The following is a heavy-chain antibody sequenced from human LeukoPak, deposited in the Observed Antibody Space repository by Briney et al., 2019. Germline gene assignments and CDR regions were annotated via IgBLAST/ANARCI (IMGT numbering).Heavy chain of an antibody. J-gene: IGHJ5*02. D-gene: IGHD6-13*01. CDR2: MNPNSGNT. V-gene: IGHV1-8*01. CDR3: ARRANIAAAGRGIWFDP. Sequence: GASVKVSCKASGYTFTRYDINWVRQATGQGLEWMGWMNPNSGNTGYAQKFQGRVTMTRNTSISTAYMELSSLRSEDTAVYYCARRANIAAAGRGIWFDPWGQGTLVTVSS. CDR1: GYTFTRYD.